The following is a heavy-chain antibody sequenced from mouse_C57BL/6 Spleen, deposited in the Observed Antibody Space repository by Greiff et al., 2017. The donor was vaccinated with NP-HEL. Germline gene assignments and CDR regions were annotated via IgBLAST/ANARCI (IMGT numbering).Heavy chain of an antibody. D-gene: IGHD2-4*01. J-gene: IGHJ1*03. CDR3: ARSYYDYDGYFDV. CDR1: GFTFSSYA. CDR2: ISDGGSYT. V-gene: IGHV5-4*03. Sequence: EVMLVESGGGLVKPGGSLKLSCAASGFTFSSYAMSWVRQTPEKRLEWVATISDGGSYTYYPDNVKGRFTISRDNAKNNLYLQMSHLKSEDTAMYYCARSYYDYDGYFDVWGTGTTVTVSS.